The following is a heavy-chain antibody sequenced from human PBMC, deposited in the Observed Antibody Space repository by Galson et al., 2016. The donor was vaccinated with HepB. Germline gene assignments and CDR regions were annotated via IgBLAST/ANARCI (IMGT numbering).Heavy chain of an antibody. CDR3: ASGGDYGSFFDF. D-gene: IGHD4-17*01. V-gene: IGHV4-39*01. Sequence: ETLSLTCTVSGGSIVSGTYYWGWIRQPPGKGLEFIGNIFYDGDTYYNPSLRGRVTMSVDTSQNQFSLSLHSVTAADTAVYFCASGGDYGSFFDFWGQGTLLTVSS. CDR1: GGSIVSGTYY. J-gene: IGHJ4*02. CDR2: IFYDGDT.